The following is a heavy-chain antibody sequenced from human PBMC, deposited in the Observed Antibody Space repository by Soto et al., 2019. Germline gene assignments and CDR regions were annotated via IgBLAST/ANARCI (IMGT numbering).Heavy chain of an antibody. J-gene: IGHJ6*02. CDR3: AVDRGATTSRGPPIGGMDV. V-gene: IGHV4-30-2*01. CDR2: IYHTGNT. D-gene: IGHD1-26*01. Sequence: TLSPTYAVHGASLNSGGYSWSWIRPPPGAGPARLGYIYHTGNTYPNPSPRSRLAISVDWSRNHFFLILDSVTAADTAVYYCAVDRGATTSRGPPIGGMDVWGQGTTVTVSS. CDR1: GASLNSGGYS.